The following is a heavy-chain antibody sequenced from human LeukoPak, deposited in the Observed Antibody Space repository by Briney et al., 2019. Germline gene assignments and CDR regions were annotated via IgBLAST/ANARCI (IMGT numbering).Heavy chain of an antibody. D-gene: IGHD5-18*01. CDR2: IYSGGST. CDR1: GFTVSSNY. J-gene: IGHJ4*02. CDR3: ARVGYSYGYY. Sequence: GGSLRLSCAASGFTVSSNYMSWIRQAPGKGLEWVSVIYSGGSTYHADSVKGRFTISRDNSTNTLYLQMNSLRAEDTAVYYCARVGYSYGYYWGQGTLVTVSS. V-gene: IGHV3-66*01.